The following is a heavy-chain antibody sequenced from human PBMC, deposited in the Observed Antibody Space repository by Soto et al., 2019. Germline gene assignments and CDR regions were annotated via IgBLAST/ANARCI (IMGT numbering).Heavy chain of an antibody. CDR2: LGGAGAR. D-gene: IGHD3-10*01. V-gene: IGHV3-13*01. CDR3: TRATFGVGMDL. Sequence: PGGSLRLSCAAFGFTYRSYDMHWVRHVPGKGLEWVSSLGGAGAREYAGSVRGRFTISRDNAKNSLYLQVDSLRVGDTAVYYCTRATFGVGMDLWGQGTPVTVSS. CDR1: GFTYRSYD. J-gene: IGHJ6*02.